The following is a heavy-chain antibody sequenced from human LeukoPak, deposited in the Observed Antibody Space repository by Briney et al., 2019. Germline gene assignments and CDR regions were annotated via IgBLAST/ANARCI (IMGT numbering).Heavy chain of an antibody. J-gene: IGHJ4*02. CDR2: IYYSGST. V-gene: IGHV4-31*03. Sequence: PSQTLSPTCTVSGGSISSGGYYWSWIRQHPGKGLEWIGYIYYSGSTYYNPSLKSRITMSVDTSKRQFSLKLSSVTAADTAVYYCAKWHEGQLAFDSWGQGSLVTVSS. D-gene: IGHD1-1*01. CDR3: AKWHEGQLAFDS. CDR1: GGSISSGGYY.